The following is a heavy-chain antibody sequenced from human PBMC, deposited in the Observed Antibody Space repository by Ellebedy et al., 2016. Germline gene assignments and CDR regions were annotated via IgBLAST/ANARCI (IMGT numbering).Heavy chain of an antibody. J-gene: IGHJ6*02. CDR2: ISGSGGST. V-gene: IGHV3-23*01. CDR3: AKGSFKLPLDFWSGYIGYGMDV. D-gene: IGHD3-3*01. Sequence: GESLKISCAASGFTFSSYAMSWVRQAPGKGLEWVSAISGSGGSTYYADSVKGRFTISRDNSKNTLYLQMNSLRAEDTAVYYCAKGSFKLPLDFWSGYIGYGMDVWGQGTTVTVSS. CDR1: GFTFSSYA.